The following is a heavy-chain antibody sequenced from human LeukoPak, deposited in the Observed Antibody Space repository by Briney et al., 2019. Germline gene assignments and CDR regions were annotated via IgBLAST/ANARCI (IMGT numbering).Heavy chain of an antibody. CDR2: INPNSGDT. CDR3: AREGSGYTYGRGSYFDY. J-gene: IGHJ4*01. Sequence: ASVKVSCKASGYTLTVYYIHWVRQAPGQGLEWMGRINPNSGDTNFAQKFQGRVIMTRDTSISTAYMDLSGLRPDDTAVYYCAREGSGYTYGRGSYFDYWGHGILVTVSS. D-gene: IGHD5-18*01. V-gene: IGHV1-2*06. CDR1: GYTLTVYY.